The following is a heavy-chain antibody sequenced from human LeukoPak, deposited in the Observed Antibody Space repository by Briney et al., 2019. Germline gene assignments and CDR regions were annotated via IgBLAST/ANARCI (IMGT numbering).Heavy chain of an antibody. CDR1: GYTFTSYY. D-gene: IGHD3-22*01. Sequence: ASVKVSCKASGYTFTSYYMHWVRQAPGQGLERMGIINPSGGSTSYAQKFQGRVTMTRDTSTSTVYMELSSLRSEDTAVYYCARDYLFGDYYDSSGYSGAFDYWGQGTLVTVSS. J-gene: IGHJ4*02. CDR2: INPSGGST. CDR3: ARDYLFGDYYDSSGYSGAFDY. V-gene: IGHV1-46*01.